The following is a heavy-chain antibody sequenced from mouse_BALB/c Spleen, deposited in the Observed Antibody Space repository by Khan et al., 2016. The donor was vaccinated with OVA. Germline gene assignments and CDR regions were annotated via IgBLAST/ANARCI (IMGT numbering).Heavy chain of an antibody. V-gene: IGHV1-87*01. Sequence: VKLQESGAELARPGASVKLSCKASGYTFTRYWIQWVKERPGQGLEWIGAIYPGDGDTRYTQKFKGKATMTADKSSSTAYMQLSSLASEDSAVYYCASHYGSYFDYWGQGTTHTVSS. CDR3: ASHYGSYFDY. CDR1: GYTFTRYW. J-gene: IGHJ2*01. D-gene: IGHD2-1*01. CDR2: IYPGDGDT.